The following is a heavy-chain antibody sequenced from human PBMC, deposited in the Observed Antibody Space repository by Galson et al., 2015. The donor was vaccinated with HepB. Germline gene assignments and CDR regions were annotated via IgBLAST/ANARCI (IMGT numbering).Heavy chain of an antibody. J-gene: IGHJ5*02. CDR1: GYTFTSYG. D-gene: IGHD3-9*01. CDR3: ARVRMGPKVILTGYPP. Sequence: SVKVSCKASGYTFTSYGISWVRQAPGQGLEWMGWISAYNGNTNYAQKLQGRVTMTTDTSTSTAYMELRSLRSDDTAVYYCARVRMGPKVILTGYPPWGQGTLVTVSS. CDR2: ISAYNGNT. V-gene: IGHV1-18*01.